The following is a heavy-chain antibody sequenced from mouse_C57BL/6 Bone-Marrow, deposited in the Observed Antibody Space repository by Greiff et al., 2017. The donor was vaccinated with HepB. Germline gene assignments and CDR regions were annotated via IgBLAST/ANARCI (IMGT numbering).Heavy chain of an antibody. J-gene: IGHJ3*01. D-gene: IGHD4-1*01. CDR1: GYTFTSYW. CDR2: IDPSDSYT. CDR3: ARPGTAAY. Sequence: QVQLQQPGAELVKPGASVKLSCKASGYTFTSYWMQWVKQRPGQGLEWIGEIDPSDSYTNYNQKFKGKATLTVDTSPSTAYMQLSSLTSEDSAVYYCARPGTAAYWGQGTLVTVSA. V-gene: IGHV1-50*01.